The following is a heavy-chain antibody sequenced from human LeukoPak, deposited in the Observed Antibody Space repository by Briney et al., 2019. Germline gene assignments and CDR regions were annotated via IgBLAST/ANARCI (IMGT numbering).Heavy chain of an antibody. Sequence: SVKVSCKASGGTFSSYAISWVRQAPGQRLEWMGGIIPIFGTANYAQKFQGRVTITTDESTSTAYMELSSLRSEDTAVYYCARSLYYDFWSGYDRLDYWGQGTLVTVSS. J-gene: IGHJ4*02. CDR2: IIPIFGTA. V-gene: IGHV1-69*05. CDR1: GGTFSSYA. CDR3: ARSLYYDFWSGYDRLDY. D-gene: IGHD3-3*01.